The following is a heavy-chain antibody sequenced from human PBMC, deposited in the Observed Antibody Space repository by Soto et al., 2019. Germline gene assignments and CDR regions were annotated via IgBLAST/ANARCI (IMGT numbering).Heavy chain of an antibody. CDR1: GFTFSSYA. Sequence: QPGGSLRLSCAASGFTFSSYAMSWVRQAPGKGLEWVSAISGSGGSTYYADSVKGRFTISRDNSKNTLYLQMNSLRAEDTAVYYCATALWTGRVVDASYYYGMDVWGQGTTVTVSS. J-gene: IGHJ6*02. CDR3: ATALWTGRVVDASYYYGMDV. D-gene: IGHD2-15*01. V-gene: IGHV3-23*01. CDR2: ISGSGGST.